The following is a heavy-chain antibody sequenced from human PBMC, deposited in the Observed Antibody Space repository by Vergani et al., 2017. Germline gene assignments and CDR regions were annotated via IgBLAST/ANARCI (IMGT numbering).Heavy chain of an antibody. CDR3: ARDSSSSPGGDAFDI. V-gene: IGHV4-31*03. J-gene: IGHJ3*02. CDR1: GGSISSGGYY. D-gene: IGHD6-6*01. Sequence: QVQLQESGPGLVKTSQTLSLTCTVSGGSISSGGYYWSWTRQHPGKGLEWIGYIYYSGSTYYNPSLKSRVTISVDTSKNQFSLKLSSVTAADTAVYYCARDSSSSPGGDAFDIWGQGTMVTVSS. CDR2: IYYSGST.